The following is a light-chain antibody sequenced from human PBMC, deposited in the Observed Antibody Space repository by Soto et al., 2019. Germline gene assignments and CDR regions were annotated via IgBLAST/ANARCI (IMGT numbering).Light chain of an antibody. CDR1: SSDIGAYDY. CDR3: SSYSTIGAEVH. Sequence: QSALTQPASVSGSPGQSITISCSGTSSDIGAYDYVSWYQQHPGRAPKLIISEVSNRPSGVSTRFSGCKSGNTASLTISGLQPEDEADYYCSSYSTIGAEVHFGGGTKLTVL. CDR2: EVS. V-gene: IGLV2-14*01. J-gene: IGLJ2*01.